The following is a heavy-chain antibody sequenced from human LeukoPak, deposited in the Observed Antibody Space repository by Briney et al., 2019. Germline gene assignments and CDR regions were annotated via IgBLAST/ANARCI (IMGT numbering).Heavy chain of an antibody. CDR1: GGSISSGSYY. CDR3: ARGTSGDYSNYRWFDP. J-gene: IGHJ5*02. D-gene: IGHD4-11*01. Sequence: SETLSLTCTVSGGSISSGSYYWSWIRQPAGKGLEWIGRIYTSGSTNYNPSLKSRVTISVDTSKNQFSLKLSSVTAADTAVYYCARGTSGDYSNYRWFDPWGQGTLVTVS. V-gene: IGHV4-61*02. CDR2: IYTSGST.